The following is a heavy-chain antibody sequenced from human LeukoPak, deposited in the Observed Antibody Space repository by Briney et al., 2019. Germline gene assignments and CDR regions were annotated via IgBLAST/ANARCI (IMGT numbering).Heavy chain of an antibody. CDR2: IYPGDSDT. Sequence: GESLKISCKGSGSIFTSYWIGWVRPLPGKGLEWMGIIYPGDSDTRYSPSFQGQVTISADKSISTAYLQWSSLKASDTAMYYCARLGYDAFDIWGQGTMVTVSS. CDR3: ARLGYDAFDI. J-gene: IGHJ3*02. V-gene: IGHV5-51*01. D-gene: IGHD5-12*01. CDR1: GSIFTSYW.